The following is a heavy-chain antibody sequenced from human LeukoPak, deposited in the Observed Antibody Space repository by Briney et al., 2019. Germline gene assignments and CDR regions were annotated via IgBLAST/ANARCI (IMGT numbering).Heavy chain of an antibody. D-gene: IGHD6-13*01. CDR3: VRISSTWYGDY. J-gene: IGHJ4*02. Sequence: GESLQISCKGSGYTFSSYLIGWVRQMPGKGLEWMGIIYPGDSDIRYSPSFQGQVTISADKSISTAYLQWSSLKASDTAMYYCVRISSTWYGDYWGQGTLVTVSS. CDR1: GYTFSSYL. V-gene: IGHV5-51*01. CDR2: IYPGDSDI.